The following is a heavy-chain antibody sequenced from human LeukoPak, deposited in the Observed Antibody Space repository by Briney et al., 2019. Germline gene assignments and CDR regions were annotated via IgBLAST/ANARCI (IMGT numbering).Heavy chain of an antibody. CDR3: ARSAGGYEDYYYYYGMDV. CDR1: GFTFSSYW. CDR2: IKQDGSEK. Sequence: GGSLRLSCAASGFTFSSYWMSWVRQAPGKGLEWVANIKQDGSEKYYVDSVKGRFTISRDNAKNSLYLQMNSLRAEDTAVYYCARSAGGYEDYYYYYGMDVWGQGTTVTVSS. V-gene: IGHV3-7*01. J-gene: IGHJ6*02. D-gene: IGHD5-12*01.